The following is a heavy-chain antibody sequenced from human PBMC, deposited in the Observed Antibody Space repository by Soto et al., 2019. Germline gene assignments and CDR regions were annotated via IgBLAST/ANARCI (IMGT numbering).Heavy chain of an antibody. V-gene: IGHV4-61*01. CDR1: GGSVNSESYY. D-gene: IGHD3-10*01. Sequence: QVQLQESGPGLVKPSETLSLTCAVSGGSVNSESYYWSWIRQPPGKRLEWIGSLYYSGSTNFNPSLKGRFTLCADPSKKQCSLTLGSVPAADAAVYFWARESRKFSSSGGLDVWGQGTTVSVSS. J-gene: IGHJ6*02. CDR3: ARESRKFSSSGGLDV. CDR2: LYYSGST.